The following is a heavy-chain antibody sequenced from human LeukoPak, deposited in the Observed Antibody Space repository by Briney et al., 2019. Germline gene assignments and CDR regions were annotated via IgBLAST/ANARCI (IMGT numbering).Heavy chain of an antibody. D-gene: IGHD3-22*01. CDR2: IIPIFGTA. Sequence: ASVKVSCKASGGTFSSYAISWVRQAPGQGLEWMGGIIPIFGTANYAQKFQGRVTITTDESTSTAYMELSSLRSEDTAVYYCARETAYYYDSSGYYPGYYYYGMDVWGQGTTVTVSS. J-gene: IGHJ6*02. CDR1: GGTFSSYA. CDR3: ARETAYYYDSSGYYPGYYYYGMDV. V-gene: IGHV1-69*05.